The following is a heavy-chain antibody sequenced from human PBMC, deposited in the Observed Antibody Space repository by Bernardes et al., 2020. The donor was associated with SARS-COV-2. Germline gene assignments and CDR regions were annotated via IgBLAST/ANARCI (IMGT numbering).Heavy chain of an antibody. J-gene: IGHJ3*02. CDR1: GFTFSSYA. D-gene: IGHD2-15*01. Sequence: GGSLRLSCAASGFTFSSYAMHWVRQAPGKGLEWVAVISYDGSNKYYADSVKGRFTISRDNSKNTLYLQMNSLRAEDTAVYYCARDHRYCSGGSCLDIWGQGTMVTVSS. V-gene: IGHV3-30*01. CDR3: ARDHRYCSGGSCLDI. CDR2: ISYDGSNK.